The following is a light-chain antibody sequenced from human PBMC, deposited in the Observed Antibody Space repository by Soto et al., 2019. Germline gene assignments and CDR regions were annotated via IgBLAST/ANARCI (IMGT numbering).Light chain of an antibody. V-gene: IGKV3-20*01. Sequence: EMVLTQSPGTLSLSPGERATLSCRASQSINSNYLAWYQQKPGQAPRLLVYGASSRASGIPDRFSGSGSGTDFTLTISRLEPEDFAVYYCQQYGSSPRTFGQGTKLEIK. CDR1: QSINSNY. CDR3: QQYGSSPRT. J-gene: IGKJ2*01. CDR2: GAS.